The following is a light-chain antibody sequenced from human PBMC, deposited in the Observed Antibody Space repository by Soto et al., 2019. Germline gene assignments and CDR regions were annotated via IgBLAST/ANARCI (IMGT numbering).Light chain of an antibody. CDR2: DAS. CDR1: QSVSSY. Sequence: EIGFTQSPSTLSVSPGERATLSCRASQSVSSYLAWYQQKPGQAPRLLIYDASNRATGIPARFSGSGSGTDFTLTISSLQPEDFAVYFCHQDFNLPWTFGQGTKVDIK. J-gene: IGKJ1*01. CDR3: HQDFNLPWT. V-gene: IGKV3-11*01.